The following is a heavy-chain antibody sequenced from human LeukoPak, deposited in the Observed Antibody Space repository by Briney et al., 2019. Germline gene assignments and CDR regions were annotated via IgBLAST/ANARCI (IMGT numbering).Heavy chain of an antibody. J-gene: IGHJ4*02. CDR1: GFTFSSYA. CDR3: ARDGYKDRYFDY. Sequence: GGSLRLSCAASGFTFSSYAMSWVRQAPGKGLEWVSAISGSGGSTYYADSVKGRFTISRDNSKNTLYLQMNSLRAEDTAVYYCARDGYKDRYFDYWGQGTLVTVSS. CDR2: ISGSGGST. D-gene: IGHD5-24*01. V-gene: IGHV3-23*01.